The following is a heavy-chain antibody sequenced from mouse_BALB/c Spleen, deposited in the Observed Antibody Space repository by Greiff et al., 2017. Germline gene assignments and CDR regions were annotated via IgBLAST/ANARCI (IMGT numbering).Heavy chain of an antibody. CDR2: INSNGGST. J-gene: IGHJ1*01. V-gene: IGHV5-6-3*01. CDR1: GFTFSSYG. Sequence: EVKLMESGGGLVQPGGSLKLSCAASGFTFSSYGMSWVRQTPDKRLELVATINSNGGSTYYPDSVKGRFTISRDNAKNTLYLQMSSLKSEDTAMYYCAIEGYDWYFDVWGAGTTVTVSS. D-gene: IGHD2-2*01. CDR3: AIEGYDWYFDV.